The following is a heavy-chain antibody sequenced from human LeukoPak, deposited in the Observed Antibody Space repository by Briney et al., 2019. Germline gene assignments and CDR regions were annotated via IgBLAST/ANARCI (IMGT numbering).Heavy chain of an antibody. CDR2: MSPNSGDT. V-gene: IGHV1-8*01. J-gene: IGHJ4*02. CDR3: ARGPPNWGYDY. D-gene: IGHD7-27*01. CDR1: GYTFTSYD. Sequence: EASVKVSCTASGYTFTSYDFNWVRQAPGQRPEWMGWMSPNSGDTGYAQKFQDRVTMTRNTSISTAYMELSSLRSDDTAVYYCARGPPNWGYDYWGPGTLVTVSS.